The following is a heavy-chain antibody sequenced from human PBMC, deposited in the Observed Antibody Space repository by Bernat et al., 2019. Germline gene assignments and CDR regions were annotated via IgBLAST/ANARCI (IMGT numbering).Heavy chain of an antibody. D-gene: IGHD2-2*01. CDR1: GGSISSSSYY. V-gene: IGHV4-39*01. J-gene: IGHJ5*02. CDR3: ARLRVVPAATSYWFDP. Sequence: QLQLQESGPGLVKPSETLSLTYTVSGGSISSSSYYWGWIRQPPGKGLEWIGSIYYSGSTYYNPSLKSRVTISVDTSKNQFSLKLSSVTAADTAVYYCARLRVVPAATSYWFDPWGQGTLVTVSS. CDR2: IYYSGST.